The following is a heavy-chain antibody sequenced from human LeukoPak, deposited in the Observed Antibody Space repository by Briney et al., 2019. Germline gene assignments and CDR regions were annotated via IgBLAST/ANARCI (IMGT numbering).Heavy chain of an antibody. Sequence: ASVKVSCKASGYTFTSYAMHWVRQAPGQRLEWMGWINAGHGNTKYSQEFQGRVTITRDTSASTAYMELSGLRSEDMAVYYCARAVRYSSGLLTDLLPYSFDYWGQGTLVTVSS. J-gene: IGHJ4*02. V-gene: IGHV1-3*03. CDR1: GYTFTSYA. CDR2: INAGHGNT. D-gene: IGHD6-19*01. CDR3: ARAVRYSSGLLTDLLPYSFDY.